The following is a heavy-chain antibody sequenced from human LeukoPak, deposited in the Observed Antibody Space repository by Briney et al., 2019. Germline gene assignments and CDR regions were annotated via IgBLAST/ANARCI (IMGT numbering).Heavy chain of an antibody. Sequence: GESLRLSCAASGFTVGTNYMSWVRQAPGKGLEWVSIIYSGDRTDYADSLKGRFTISRDTSKNTLYLQMSSLRAEDTAVYYCARDVRKQGLWSWGQGTLVTVSS. V-gene: IGHV3-66*01. CDR1: GFTVGTNY. CDR2: IYSGDRT. J-gene: IGHJ4*02. D-gene: IGHD3-10*01. CDR3: ARDVRKQGLWS.